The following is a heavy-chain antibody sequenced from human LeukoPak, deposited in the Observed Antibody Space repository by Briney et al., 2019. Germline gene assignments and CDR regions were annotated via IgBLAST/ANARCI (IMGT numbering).Heavy chain of an antibody. D-gene: IGHD3-22*01. Sequence: SVKVSCKASGGTFSSYAISWVRQAPGQGLEWMGRIIPIFGIANYAQKFQGRVTITADKSTSTAYMELSSPRSEDTAVYYCARDPTYYYDSSGDYFDYWGQGTLVTVSS. CDR3: ARDPTYYYDSSGDYFDY. CDR1: GGTFSSYA. CDR2: IIPIFGIA. J-gene: IGHJ4*02. V-gene: IGHV1-69*04.